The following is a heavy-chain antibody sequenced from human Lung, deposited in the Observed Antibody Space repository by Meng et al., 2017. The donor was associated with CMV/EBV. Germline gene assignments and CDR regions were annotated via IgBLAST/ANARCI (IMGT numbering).Heavy chain of an antibody. D-gene: IGHD3-22*01. CDR2: ISYDGSNK. CDR1: GSTFSSYA. V-gene: IGHV3-30-3*01. Sequence: GESLKISCAASGSTFSSYAMHWVRQAPGKGLEWVAVISYDGSNKYYADSVKGRFTISRDNSKNTLYLQMNSLRAEDTAVYYCARAQERYRVTMIVVVITEYYYGMDVWGQGXTVTVSS. J-gene: IGHJ6*02. CDR3: ARAQERYRVTMIVVVITEYYYGMDV.